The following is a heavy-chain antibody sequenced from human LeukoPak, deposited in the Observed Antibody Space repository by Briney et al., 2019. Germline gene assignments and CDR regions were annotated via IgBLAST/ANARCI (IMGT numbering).Heavy chain of an antibody. CDR1: GDSFSSVSYY. V-gene: IGHV4-61*02. J-gene: IGHJ5*02. D-gene: IGHD1-26*01. CDR3: ARGGLLNWFDP. CDR2: IYATGST. Sequence: ASETLSLTCTVSGDSFSSVSYYWSWIRQPAGKGLKWIGRIYATGSTNYNPSLKSRVTISVDTSKNQFSLKLSSVTAADTAVYYCARGGLLNWFDPWGQGTLVTVSS.